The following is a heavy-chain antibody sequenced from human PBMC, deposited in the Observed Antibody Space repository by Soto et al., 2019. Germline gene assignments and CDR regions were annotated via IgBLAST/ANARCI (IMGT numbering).Heavy chain of an antibody. CDR1: GGSFSGYY. V-gene: IGHV4-34*01. CDR2: INHSGST. J-gene: IGHJ4*02. CDR3: ARMRWFRGHFDY. Sequence: QVRLQQWGAGLLKPSETLSLTCAVYGGSFSGYYWSWIRQPPGKGLEWIGEINHSGSTNYNPSLKSRVTISVDTSKNQFSLKLSSVTAADTAVYYCARMRWFRGHFDYWGQGTLVTVSS. D-gene: IGHD3-10*01.